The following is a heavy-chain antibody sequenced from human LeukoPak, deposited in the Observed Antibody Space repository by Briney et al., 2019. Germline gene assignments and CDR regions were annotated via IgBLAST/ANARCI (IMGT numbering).Heavy chain of an antibody. CDR3: ARAPCCDSSSWYSFMGDYFDY. CDR1: GFTFSSYA. CDR2: ISYDGSNK. D-gene: IGHD6-13*01. Sequence: PGGSLRLSCAASGFTFSSYAMHWVRQAPGKGLEWVAVISYDGSNKYYADSVKGRFTISRDNSKNTLYLQMNSLRAEDTAVYYCARAPCCDSSSWYSFMGDYFDYWGQGTLVTVSS. V-gene: IGHV3-30*01. J-gene: IGHJ4*02.